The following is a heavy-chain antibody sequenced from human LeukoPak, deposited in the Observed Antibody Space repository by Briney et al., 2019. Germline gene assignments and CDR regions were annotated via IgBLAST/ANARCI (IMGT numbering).Heavy chain of an antibody. CDR3: ARASQQRVLLGY. V-gene: IGHV1-2*02. CDR1: GYNFTGYY. Sequence: ASVKVSCKASGYNFTGYYMHWVRQAPGQTLEWRGWMNPSIGATNYAQRFQGRVTMTRDTSITTYYMELSSLRSDDTAVYYCARASQQRVLLGYWGQGTLVSVSS. J-gene: IGHJ4*02. CDR2: MNPSIGAT. D-gene: IGHD6-13*01.